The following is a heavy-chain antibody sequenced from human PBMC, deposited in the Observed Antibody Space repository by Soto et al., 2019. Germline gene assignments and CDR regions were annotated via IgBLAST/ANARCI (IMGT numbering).Heavy chain of an antibody. CDR2: INPSGGST. Sequence: ASVKVSCKASGYTFTSYCMHWVRQAPGQGLEWMGIINPSGGSTSYAQKFQGRVTMTRDTSTSTVYMELSSLRSEDTAVYYCARDGGIAAGNYYYYGMDVWGQGTTVTVSS. CDR3: ARDGGIAAGNYYYYGMDV. J-gene: IGHJ6*02. V-gene: IGHV1-46*01. CDR1: GYTFTSYC. D-gene: IGHD6-13*01.